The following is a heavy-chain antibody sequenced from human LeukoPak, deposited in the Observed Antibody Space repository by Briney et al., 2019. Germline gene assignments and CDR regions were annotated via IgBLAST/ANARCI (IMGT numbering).Heavy chain of an antibody. D-gene: IGHD1-26*01. CDR2: NYYSGYT. J-gene: IGHJ5*02. V-gene: IGHV4-59*08. Sequence: SETLSLTCTVSGGSISSYYWSWIRQPPGKGLECIAFNYYSGYTNYNPSLKSRASISLDTSKNLCSLSLSSVTAADTAVYYCARHAIYSGDYSYWFDPWGLGTLVTVSS. CDR1: GGSISSYY. CDR3: ARHAIYSGDYSYWFDP.